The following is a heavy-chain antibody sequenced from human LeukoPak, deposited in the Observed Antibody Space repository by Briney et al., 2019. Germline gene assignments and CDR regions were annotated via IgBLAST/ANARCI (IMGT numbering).Heavy chain of an antibody. D-gene: IGHD5-24*01. Sequence: GGSLRLSCAASGFTFSNAWMNWVRQAPGKGLEWVGRIKSKTDGGTTDYAAPVKGRFTISRDDPKNTLYLQMNSLKTEDTAVYYCTTGRDGYNLAYYFDYWGQGTLVTVSS. CDR2: IKSKTDGGTT. CDR1: GFTFSNAW. V-gene: IGHV3-15*01. CDR3: TTGRDGYNLAYYFDY. J-gene: IGHJ4*02.